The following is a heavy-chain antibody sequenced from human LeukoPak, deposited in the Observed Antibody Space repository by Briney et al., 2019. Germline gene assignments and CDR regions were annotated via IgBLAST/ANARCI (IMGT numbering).Heavy chain of an antibody. CDR1: GGTFSSYA. CDR3: ARALNYYGSGSYFWFDP. Sequence: ASVKVSCKASGGTFSSYAISWVRQAPGQGLEWMGGIIPIFGTANYAQKFQGRVTITADESTSTAYMELSSLRSEDTAVYYCARALNYYGSGSYFWFDPWGQGTLVTVSS. CDR2: IIPIFGTA. V-gene: IGHV1-69*13. D-gene: IGHD3-10*01. J-gene: IGHJ5*02.